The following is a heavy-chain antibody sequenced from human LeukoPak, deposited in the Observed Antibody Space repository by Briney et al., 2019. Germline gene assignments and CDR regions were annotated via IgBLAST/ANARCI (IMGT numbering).Heavy chain of an antibody. CDR2: ISSSSSYM. Sequence: GGSLRLSCAASGFTFSSYSMNWVRQAPGKGLEWVSSISSSSSYMYYADSVKGRFTISRDNAKNSLYLQMNSLRAEDTAVYYCARSPDLYFDCWDQGTLVTVSS. CDR3: ARSPDLYFDC. CDR1: GFTFSSYS. J-gene: IGHJ4*02. V-gene: IGHV3-21*01.